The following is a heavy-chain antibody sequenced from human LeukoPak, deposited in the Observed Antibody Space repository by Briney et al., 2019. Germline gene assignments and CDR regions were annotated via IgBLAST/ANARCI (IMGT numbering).Heavy chain of an antibody. CDR3: ARAPPTYGFGEEINWFDP. J-gene: IGHJ5*02. V-gene: IGHV3-11*01. CDR2: ISSTGSTI. D-gene: IGHD3-10*01. CDR1: GFAFSDYY. Sequence: GGSLRLSCAASGFAFSDYYMNWIRQAPGEGLVWISYISSTGSTIYYADSVKGRFTISRDNAKNSLYLQMNSLRAEDTAVYYCARAPPTYGFGEEINWFDPWGQGTLVTVSS.